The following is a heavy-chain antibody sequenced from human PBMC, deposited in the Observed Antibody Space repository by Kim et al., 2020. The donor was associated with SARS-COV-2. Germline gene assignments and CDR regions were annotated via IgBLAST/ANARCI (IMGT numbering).Heavy chain of an antibody. D-gene: IGHD3-10*01. Sequence: GGSLRLSCAASGFTFSSYSMNWVRQAPGKGLEWVSSISSSSSYIYYADSVKGRFTISRDNAKNSLYLQMNSLRAEDTAVYYCARDLDYYGSESDHSLVDNYYVMNVWGQGTTATVS. CDR2: ISSSSSYI. V-gene: IGHV3-21*01. J-gene: IGHJ6*02. CDR3: ARDLDYYGSESDHSLVDNYYVMNV. CDR1: GFTFSSYS.